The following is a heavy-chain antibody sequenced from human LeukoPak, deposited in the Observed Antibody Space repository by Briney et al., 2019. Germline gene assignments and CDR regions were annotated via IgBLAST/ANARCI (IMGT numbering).Heavy chain of an antibody. D-gene: IGHD2-2*02. V-gene: IGHV3-15*01. J-gene: IGHJ4*02. CDR2: IKSKTDGGTT. CDR1: GFTFSSYA. Sequence: GGSLRLSCAASGFTFSSYAMSWVRQAPGKGLEWVGRIKSKTDGGTTDYAAPVKGRFTISRDDSKNTLYLQMNSLKTEDTAVYYCTTYIIVVVPAAILVDYWGQGTLVTVSS. CDR3: TTYIIVVVPAAILVDY.